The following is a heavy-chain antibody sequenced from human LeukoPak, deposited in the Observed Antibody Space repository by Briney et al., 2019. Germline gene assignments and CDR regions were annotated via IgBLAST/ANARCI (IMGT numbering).Heavy chain of an antibody. J-gene: IGHJ4*02. D-gene: IGHD6-13*01. V-gene: IGHV4-39*07. CDR2: IYYSGST. CDR3: ASRDSSSWYLDY. CDR1: GGSISSTSYY. Sequence: PSETLSLTCTVSGGSISSTSYYWGWIRQPPGKGLEWIGSIYYSGSTYYNPSLKSRVTISVDTSKNQFSLKLSSVTAADTAVYYCASRDSSSWYLDYWGQGTLVTVSS.